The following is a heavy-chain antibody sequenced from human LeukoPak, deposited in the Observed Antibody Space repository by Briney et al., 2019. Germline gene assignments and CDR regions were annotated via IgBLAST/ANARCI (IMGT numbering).Heavy chain of an antibody. CDR1: GFTFSSYD. V-gene: IGHV3-13*04. CDR2: IGTAGDT. Sequence: GGSLRLSCAASGFTFSSYDMHWVRQATGKGLEWVSAIGTAGDTYYPGSVKGRFTISRDNTKNTLHLQMNSLRAEDTAVYYCARDLSGRWDSWGQGTLVTVSS. CDR3: ARDLSGRWDS. D-gene: IGHD6-19*01. J-gene: IGHJ4*02.